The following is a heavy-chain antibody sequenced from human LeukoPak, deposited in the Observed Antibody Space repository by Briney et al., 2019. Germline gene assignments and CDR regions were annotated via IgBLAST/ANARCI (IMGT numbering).Heavy chain of an antibody. V-gene: IGHV4-4*07. CDR3: AREAVDYGSGSHDY. CDR2: EHSSGST. Sequence: SETLSLTCAVSGASIGSFYWSWIRQPAGKGLEWIGREHSSGSTNYIPSIKSRVTMSVDTSKNQFSLKLNTVTAADTAMYYCAREAVDYGSGSHDYWGQGILVTVSS. CDR1: GASIGSFY. J-gene: IGHJ4*02. D-gene: IGHD3-10*01.